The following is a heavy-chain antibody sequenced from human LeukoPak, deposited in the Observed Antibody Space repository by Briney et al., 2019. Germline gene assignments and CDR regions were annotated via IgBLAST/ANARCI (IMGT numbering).Heavy chain of an antibody. CDR1: GFTLSSYE. CDR3: ARSDTGYSGYDRTFVSLDY. V-gene: IGHV3-48*03. D-gene: IGHD5-12*01. CDR2: TTTSGGTI. J-gene: IGHJ4*02. Sequence: PGGSLRLSCAASGFTLSSYEMNWVRQAPGKGLEWVSYTTTSGGTIYYTDSVKGRFTVSRDNAKNSLYLQMNSLRAEDTAVYYCARSDTGYSGYDRTFVSLDYWGQGTLVTVSS.